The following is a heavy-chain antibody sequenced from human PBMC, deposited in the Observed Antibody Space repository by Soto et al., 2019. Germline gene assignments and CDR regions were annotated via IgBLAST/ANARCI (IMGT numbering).Heavy chain of an antibody. CDR1: GFTFTSYG. CDR3: ARDMGSSVYGAYDI. J-gene: IGHJ3*02. V-gene: IGHV1-18*01. CDR2: ISGYNGNT. D-gene: IGHD3-10*01. Sequence: QVQLVQSGAEVKKPGASVKVSCKASGFTFTSYGISWVRQAPGQGPEWMGWISGYNGNTNYAQKLQGRVTMTTDTSTSTVYMELRSLRSDDTAVYYCARDMGSSVYGAYDIWGQGTMFTVSS.